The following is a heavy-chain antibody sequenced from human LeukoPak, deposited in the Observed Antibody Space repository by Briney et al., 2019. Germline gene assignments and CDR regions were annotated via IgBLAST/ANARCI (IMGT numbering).Heavy chain of an antibody. CDR3: ARTPLECGGDCYSSYFDY. D-gene: IGHD2-21*02. J-gene: IGHJ4*02. CDR2: IKQDGSEK. V-gene: IGHV3-7*01. CDR1: GFTFSSYW. Sequence: GGSLRLSCAASGFTFSSYWMSWVRQAPGKGLEWVANIKQDGSEKYYVDSVKGRFTISRDNAKNSLYLQMNSLRAEDTAVYYCARTPLECGGDCYSSYFDYWGQGTLVTVSS.